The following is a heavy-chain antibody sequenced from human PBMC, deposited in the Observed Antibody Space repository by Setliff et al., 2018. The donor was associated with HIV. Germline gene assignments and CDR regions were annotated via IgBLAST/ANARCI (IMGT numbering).Heavy chain of an antibody. CDR2: ISSSGSTV. CDR3: AILDVDTTMVIYYGMDV. D-gene: IGHD5-18*01. V-gene: IGHV3-48*03. CDR1: GFTFSSYE. Sequence: GVLRLSCAASGFTFSSYEMSWVRQAPGKGLEWVSYISSSGSTVYYADSAKGRFTISRDNAKNSLYLQMNSLRAEDTAVYYCAILDVDTTMVIYYGMDVWGQGTTVTVSS. J-gene: IGHJ6*02.